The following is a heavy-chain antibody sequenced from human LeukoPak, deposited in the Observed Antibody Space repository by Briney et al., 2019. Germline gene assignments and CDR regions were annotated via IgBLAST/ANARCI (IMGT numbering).Heavy chain of an antibody. CDR1: GYTFTGYY. D-gene: IGHD2-2*01. J-gene: IGHJ3*02. CDR3: ARVTVGDCGRTSCPYSIGVAFDI. Sequence: ASVKVSCKASGYTFTGYYIHWVRQAPGQGLEWMGWINPNSGGTNYAQKFQGRVTMTRDTSISTAYVGLSRVRSDDTAVYYCARVTVGDCGRTSCPYSIGVAFDIWGQGTMVTVSS. V-gene: IGHV1-2*02. CDR2: INPNSGGT.